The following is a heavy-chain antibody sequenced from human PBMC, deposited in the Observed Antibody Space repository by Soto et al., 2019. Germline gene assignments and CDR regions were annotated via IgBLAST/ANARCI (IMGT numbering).Heavy chain of an antibody. Sequence: QVQLVQSGAEVKKPGSSVKVSCKASGGTFSSYAISWVRQAPGQGLEWMGGIIPIFGTANYAQKFQGRVTITADESTSTAYMELSSLSSEDTAVYYCARSTSGYSYGYSYYYGMDVWGQGTTVTVSS. D-gene: IGHD5-18*01. V-gene: IGHV1-69*12. J-gene: IGHJ6*02. CDR1: GGTFSSYA. CDR2: IIPIFGTA. CDR3: ARSTSGYSYGYSYYYGMDV.